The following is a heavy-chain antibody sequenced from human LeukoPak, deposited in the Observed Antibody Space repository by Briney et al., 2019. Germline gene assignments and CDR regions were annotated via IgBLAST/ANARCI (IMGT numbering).Heavy chain of an antibody. J-gene: IGHJ6*03. CDR3: ARYGDYDYYYMDV. CDR2: IYSGGTT. CDR1: GFAVSSNY. V-gene: IGHV3-53*01. Sequence: GGSLRLSCAASGFAVSSNYMSWVRQAPGKGLEWVSVIYSGGTTYYADHVRGRFTISRDKSKNTLYLQMNSLRAEDTAVYYCARYGDYDYYYMDVWGKGTTVTVSS. D-gene: IGHD4-17*01.